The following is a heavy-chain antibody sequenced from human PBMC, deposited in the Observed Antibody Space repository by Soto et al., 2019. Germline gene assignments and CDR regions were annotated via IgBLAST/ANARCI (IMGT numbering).Heavy chain of an antibody. CDR3: ARVRQNYYGGFDV. V-gene: IGHV3-30-3*01. J-gene: IGHJ3*01. CDR1: GFTFSNYA. D-gene: IGHD3-10*01. CDR2: ISYDEVSQ. Sequence: QVQLVESGGGVVQPGRSLRLSCAASGFTFSNYAMHWVRQAPGKGLEWVAAISYDEVSQFYADSVKGRFTISRDNSKNTYYLQMNSLRAEDTAVYYCARVRQNYYGGFDVWGQGTMVTVSS.